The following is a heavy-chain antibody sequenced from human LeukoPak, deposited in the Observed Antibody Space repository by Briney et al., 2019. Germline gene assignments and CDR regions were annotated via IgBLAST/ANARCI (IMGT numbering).Heavy chain of an antibody. CDR2: IYHSGST. V-gene: IGHV4-38-2*02. CDR1: GYSISSGYY. CDR3: ARYIVVVVAATPKVNWFDP. J-gene: IGHJ5*02. D-gene: IGHD2-15*01. Sequence: SETLSLTCTVSGYSISSGYYWGWIRQPPGKGLEWIGSIYHSGSTYYNPSLKSRVTISVDTSKNQFSLKLSSVTAADTAVYYCARYIVVVVAATPKVNWFDPWGQGTLVTVSS.